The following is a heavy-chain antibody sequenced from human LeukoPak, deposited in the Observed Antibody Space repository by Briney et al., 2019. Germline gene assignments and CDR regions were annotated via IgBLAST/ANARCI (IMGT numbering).Heavy chain of an antibody. V-gene: IGHV1-46*01. Sequence: ASVKVSCKASGYTFTSYYMHWVRQAPGQGLEWMGIINPSGGSTSYAQKFQGRVTMTRDTSISTAYMELSRLRSDDTAVYYCARTWSLIAARRWVNWFDPWGQGTLVTVSS. J-gene: IGHJ5*02. CDR3: ARTWSLIAARRWVNWFDP. CDR1: GYTFTSYY. CDR2: INPSGGST. D-gene: IGHD6-6*01.